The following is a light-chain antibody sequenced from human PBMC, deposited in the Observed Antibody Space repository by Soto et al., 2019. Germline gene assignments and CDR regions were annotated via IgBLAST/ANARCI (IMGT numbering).Light chain of an antibody. J-gene: IGKJ2*01. Sequence: EIVMTQSPATLSVSPGERATLSCRASQSVRNNLAWYQQRPGQAPRLLIFGVSIRATGIPARFSGSGSGTEFTLTISSLQSEDFAVYYCQQYNKRETFGQGTKLEIK. CDR2: GVS. V-gene: IGKV3D-15*01. CDR1: QSVRNN. CDR3: QQYNKRET.